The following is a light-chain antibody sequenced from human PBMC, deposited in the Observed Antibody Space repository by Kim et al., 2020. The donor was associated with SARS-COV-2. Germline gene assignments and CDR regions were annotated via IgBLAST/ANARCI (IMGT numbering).Light chain of an antibody. J-gene: IGKJ4*01. V-gene: IGKV1-39*01. CDR2: GAS. Sequence: DIQMTQSPSSLSASVGDRVTITCRASQSISTFLNWYQQKLGKAPTLLIYGASNLQSGVPSRFSGSGSGTDFTLTISSLQREDFATYFCQQSYSHPLTFGGGTKVDIK. CDR1: QSISTF. CDR3: QQSYSHPLT.